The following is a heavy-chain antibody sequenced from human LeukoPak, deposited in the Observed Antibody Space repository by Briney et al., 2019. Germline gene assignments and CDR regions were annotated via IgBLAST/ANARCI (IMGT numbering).Heavy chain of an antibody. J-gene: IGHJ5*02. V-gene: IGHV6-1*01. Sequence: SQTLSLTCAISGDSVSSSAAWNWIRQSPSRGLEWLGRTYYRSKWYNDYAVSVKSRITINPDTSKNQFSLQLNSVTPEDAAVYFCARANVRNCGSTTCYTDWFDPWGQGTLVTVSS. CDR3: ARANVRNCGSTTCYTDWFDP. CDR2: TYYRSKWYN. D-gene: IGHD2-2*02. CDR1: GDSVSSSAA.